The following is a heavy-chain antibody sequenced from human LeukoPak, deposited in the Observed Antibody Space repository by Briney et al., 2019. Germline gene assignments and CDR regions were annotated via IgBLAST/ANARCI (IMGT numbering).Heavy chain of an antibody. Sequence: GGSLRLSCAASGFTFSSYEMNWVRQAPGKGLEWVSYISSSGSTIYYADSVKGRFTISRDNAKNSLYPQMNSLRAEDTAVYYCAKDLSLRYFDYWGQGTLVTVSS. V-gene: IGHV3-48*03. CDR2: ISSSGSTI. CDR1: GFTFSSYE. CDR3: AKDLSLRYFDY. D-gene: IGHD1-26*01. J-gene: IGHJ4*02.